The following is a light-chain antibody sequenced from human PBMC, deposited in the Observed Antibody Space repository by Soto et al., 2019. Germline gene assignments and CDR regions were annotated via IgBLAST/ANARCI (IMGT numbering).Light chain of an antibody. V-gene: IGKV1D-13*01. CDR1: QGISSA. Sequence: AIQLTQSPSSLSASVGDRVTITCRASQGISSALAWYQQKPGKAPKLLIYDASSLESGVPPRFSGSGSGTAFTLTISSLQPEDFATYYCQQFNNYPPITFGQGTRLEIK. CDR2: DAS. J-gene: IGKJ5*01. CDR3: QQFNNYPPIT.